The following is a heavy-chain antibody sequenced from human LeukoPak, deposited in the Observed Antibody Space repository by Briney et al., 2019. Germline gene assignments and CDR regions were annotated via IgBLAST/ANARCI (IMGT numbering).Heavy chain of an antibody. CDR2: INPSGGST. CDR1: GYTFTSYY. D-gene: IGHD6-6*01. Sequence: ASVKVSCKASGYTFTSYYMHWVRQAPGQGLEWMGIINPSGGSTSYAQKFQGRVTMTRDMSTSTVYMELSSLRSEDTAVYYCARGIGGSIAARPIYYYYYMDVWGKGTTVTVSS. CDR3: ARGIGGSIAARPIYYYYYMDV. J-gene: IGHJ6*03. V-gene: IGHV1-46*01.